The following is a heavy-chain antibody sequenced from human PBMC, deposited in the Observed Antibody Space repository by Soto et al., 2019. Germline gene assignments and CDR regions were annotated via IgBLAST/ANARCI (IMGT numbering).Heavy chain of an antibody. V-gene: IGHV4-61*01. CDR2: IYYSGST. CDR3: ARDLWGYCGTDCYPLDV. CDR1: GGSISSSSYY. D-gene: IGHD2-21*02. J-gene: IGHJ6*02. Sequence: SETLSLTCTVSGGSISSSSYYWSWIRQPPGKGLEWIGYIYYSGSTNYNPSLKSRVTISVDTSKNQFSLKLSSVTAADTAVYYCARDLWGYCGTDCYPLDVWGQGTTVTVSS.